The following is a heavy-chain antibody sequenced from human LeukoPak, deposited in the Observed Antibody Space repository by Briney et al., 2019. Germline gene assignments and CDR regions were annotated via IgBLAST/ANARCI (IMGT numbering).Heavy chain of an antibody. Sequence: SETLSLTCTVSGGSISSSSYYWGWIRQPPGKGLEWIGYIYYSGSTNYNPSLKSRVTISVDTSKNLFSLKLSSVTAADTAVYYCASFDSSGYYFDYWGQGTLVTVSS. J-gene: IGHJ4*02. V-gene: IGHV4-61*05. CDR2: IYYSGST. CDR3: ASFDSSGYYFDY. D-gene: IGHD3-22*01. CDR1: GGSISSSSYY.